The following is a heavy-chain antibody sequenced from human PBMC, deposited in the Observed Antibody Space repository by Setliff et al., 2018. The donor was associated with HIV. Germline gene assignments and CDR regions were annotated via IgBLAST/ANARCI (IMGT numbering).Heavy chain of an antibody. CDR2: FYTSGST. Sequence: SETLSLTCTVSGGSINTYYWSWIRQPAGKGLEWIGRFYTSGSTNYNPSLKSRVTMSVDTSKNQFSLKLSSVTAADTAVYYCARDRLTYYFNYWGQGILVTVSS. V-gene: IGHV4-4*07. CDR1: GGSINTYY. J-gene: IGHJ4*02. CDR3: ARDRLTYYFNY. D-gene: IGHD3-22*01.